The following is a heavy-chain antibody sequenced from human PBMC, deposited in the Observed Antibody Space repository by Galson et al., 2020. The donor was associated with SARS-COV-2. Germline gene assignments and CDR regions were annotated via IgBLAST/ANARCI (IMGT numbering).Heavy chain of an antibody. CDR3: AKDQGNDYGDQLDY. Sequence: GESLKISCAASGFTFTNYAMSWVRQAPGKGLEWVSGISGSGGSTYYADFGKGRFTISRDNSKNTVYLQMNSLGAGDPALYYCAKDQGNDYGDQLDYWGQGTLVTVSS. J-gene: IGHJ4*02. CDR1: GFTFTNYA. V-gene: IGHV3-23*01. CDR2: ISGSGGST. D-gene: IGHD4-17*01.